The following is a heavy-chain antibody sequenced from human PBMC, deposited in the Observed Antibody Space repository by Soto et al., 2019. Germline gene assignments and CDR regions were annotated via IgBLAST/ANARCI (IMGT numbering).Heavy chain of an antibody. J-gene: IGHJ4*02. V-gene: IGHV1-69*08. CDR1: GGTFSPYT. D-gene: IGHD3-10*01. CDR3: TRDWEITVSTWSFGGF. CDR2: IIPFHGVT. Sequence: QVQLVQSGAEVKKPGSSVKVSCKASGGTFSPYTINWVRQAPGQGLEWMGRIIPFHGVTNYAQKFRARVTITAAKSTSTAYMELSGLRFEDTAMYYCTRDWEITVSTWSFGGFWGRGTLVTVSS.